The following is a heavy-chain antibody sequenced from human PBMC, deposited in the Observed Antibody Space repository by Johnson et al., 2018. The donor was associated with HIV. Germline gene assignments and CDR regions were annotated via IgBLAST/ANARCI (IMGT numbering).Heavy chain of an antibody. V-gene: IGHV3-13*01. CDR1: GFIFSSYD. D-gene: IGHD3-10*01. CDR3: ARAKRDYYGSGGVGAFDI. CDR2: IGTAGDT. J-gene: IGHJ3*02. Sequence: MQLVESGGGLVQPGGSLRLSCAASGFIFSSYDMHWVRQATGRGLEWVSGIGTAGDTYYPGSVKGRFTISRENAKNSLYLQMDSLRAGDTAVYYCARAKRDYYGSGGVGAFDIWGQGTMVTVSS.